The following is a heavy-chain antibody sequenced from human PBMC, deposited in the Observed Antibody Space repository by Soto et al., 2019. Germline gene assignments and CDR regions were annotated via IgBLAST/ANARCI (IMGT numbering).Heavy chain of an antibody. J-gene: IGHJ3*02. CDR2: ISAYNGNT. D-gene: IGHD3-10*01. CDR3: ARDQELLWFGELLSLPDAFDI. V-gene: IGHV1-18*04. Sequence: GASVKVSCKASGYTFTSYGISWVRQAPGQGLEWMGWISAYNGNTNYAQKLQGRVTMTTDTSTSTAYMELRSLRSDDTAVYYCARDQELLWFGELLSLPDAFDIWGQGTMVTVSS. CDR1: GYTFTSYG.